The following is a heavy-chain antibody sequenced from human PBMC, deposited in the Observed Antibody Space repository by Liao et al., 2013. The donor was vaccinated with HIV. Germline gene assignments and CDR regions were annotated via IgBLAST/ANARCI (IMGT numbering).Heavy chain of an antibody. CDR3: ARVLLWFGELSAFDI. D-gene: IGHD3-10*01. Sequence: QVQLQESGPGLVKPSETLSLTCTVSGGSISSYYWSWIRQPAGKGLEWIGRFYTSGSTNYNPSLKSRVTMSVDTSKNQFSLKLSSVTAADTAVYYCARVLLWFGELSAFDIWGQGTMVTVSS. CDR2: FYTSGST. J-gene: IGHJ3*02. CDR1: GGSISSYY. V-gene: IGHV4-4*07.